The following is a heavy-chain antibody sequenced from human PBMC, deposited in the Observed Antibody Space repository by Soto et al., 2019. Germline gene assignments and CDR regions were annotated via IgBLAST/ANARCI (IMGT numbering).Heavy chain of an antibody. CDR3: VRHVGDXLWYFDY. D-gene: IGHD2-21*01. CDR1: GDSIRRGXYX. CDR2: IYYSGSP. Sequence: SETLSLTXTVSGDSIRRGXYXXAXIRQPPGKGLEWVASIYYSGSPYYNPSLKSAVTISVDTSRNQLSVKVGSVTAAXTAAXFCVRHVGDXLWYFDYWGQGTLVTVSS. V-gene: IGHV4-39*01. J-gene: IGHJ4*02.